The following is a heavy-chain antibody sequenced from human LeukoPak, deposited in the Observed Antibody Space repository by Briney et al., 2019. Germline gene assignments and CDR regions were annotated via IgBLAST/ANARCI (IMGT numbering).Heavy chain of an antibody. V-gene: IGHV3-23*01. D-gene: IGHD4-11*01. CDR3: AKDLSNPYKYYGMDV. Sequence: PGGSLRLSCAASGFTFSSYAMSWVRQAPGKGLEWVSAISGSGSSTYYADSVKGRFTISRDNSKNTLYLQMSSLRAEDTAVYPCAKDLSNPYKYYGMDVWGQGTTVTVSS. CDR2: ISGSGSST. CDR1: GFTFSSYA. J-gene: IGHJ6*02.